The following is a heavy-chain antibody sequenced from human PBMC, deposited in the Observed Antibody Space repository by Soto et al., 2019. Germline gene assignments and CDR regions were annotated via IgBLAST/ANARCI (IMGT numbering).Heavy chain of an antibody. D-gene: IGHD3-9*01. J-gene: IGHJ6*03. CDR3: GILVIDTYYMDV. Sequence: PSETLSLTCAVYGGSFSGYYGSWIRQPPGKGLEWIGEINHSGSTNYNPSLKSRVTISVDTSKNQFSLKLSSVTAADTAVYYCGILVIDTYYMDVWGKGTTVTVSS. V-gene: IGHV4-34*01. CDR1: GGSFSGYY. CDR2: INHSGST.